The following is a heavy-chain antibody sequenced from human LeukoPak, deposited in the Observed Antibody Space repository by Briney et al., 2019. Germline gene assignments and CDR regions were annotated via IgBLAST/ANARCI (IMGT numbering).Heavy chain of an antibody. CDR2: ISGTSGNM. CDR3: ARDLVGHNYYYMDV. V-gene: IGHV3-21*04. D-gene: IGHD1-26*01. J-gene: IGHJ6*03. CDR1: GFTFNTYW. Sequence: GGSLRLSCAASGFTFNTYWMSWVRQAPGKGLEWVSFISGTSGNMYYADSVKGRFTISRDNTKNSLYLQMDSLRSEDTAVYYCARDLVGHNYYYMDVWGKGTTVTVSS.